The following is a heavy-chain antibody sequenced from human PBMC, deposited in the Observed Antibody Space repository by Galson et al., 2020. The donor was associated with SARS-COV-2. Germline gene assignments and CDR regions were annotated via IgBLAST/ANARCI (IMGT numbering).Heavy chain of an antibody. Sequence: GGSLRLSCAASGFRFSSYGMHWVRQAPGKGLEWVAVIWSDGSNQKYADSIKGRFTISRDNSKKTLSLEMNSLRAEDTAVYYCARDPSASSFLNYFYYMDVWGKGATVTVSS. J-gene: IGHJ6*03. D-gene: IGHD2-2*01. CDR2: IWSDGSNQ. CDR3: ARDPSASSFLNYFYYMDV. CDR1: GFRFSSYG. V-gene: IGHV3-33*01.